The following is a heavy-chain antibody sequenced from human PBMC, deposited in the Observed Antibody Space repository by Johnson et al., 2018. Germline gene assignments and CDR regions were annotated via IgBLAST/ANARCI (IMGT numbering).Heavy chain of an antibody. CDR3: ARCLGDAAGWFDP. Sequence: QVQLVESGGGVVQPGRSLRLSCTASGFTFSSYGMHWVRQAPGKGLESVAVTSYDGSNKYYADSVKGRFTISRDNSKNTLYLQMNSLRAEDTAVYYCARCLGDAAGWFDPWGQGTLVTVSS. CDR2: TSYDGSNK. D-gene: IGHD2-15*01. CDR1: GFTFSSYG. J-gene: IGHJ5*02. V-gene: IGHV3-30*03.